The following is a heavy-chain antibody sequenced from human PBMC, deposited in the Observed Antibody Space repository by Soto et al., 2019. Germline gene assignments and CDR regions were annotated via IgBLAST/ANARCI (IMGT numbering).Heavy chain of an antibody. CDR3: AKDSGFCGGDCYSQLVYYYYGMDV. CDR2: ISGSGGST. D-gene: IGHD2-21*02. V-gene: IGHV3-23*01. J-gene: IGHJ6*02. CDR1: GFTFSSYA. Sequence: PGGSLRLSCAASGFTFSSYAMSWVRQAPGKGLEWVSAISGSGGSTYYADSVKGRFTISRDNSKSTLYLQMNSLRAEDTAVYYCAKDSGFCGGDCYSQLVYYYYGMDVWGQGTTVTVSS.